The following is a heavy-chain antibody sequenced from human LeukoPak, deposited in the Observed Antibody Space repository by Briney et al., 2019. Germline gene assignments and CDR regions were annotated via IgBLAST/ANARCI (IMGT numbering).Heavy chain of an antibody. CDR2: MNPNSGNT. CDR3: TRAVRNQLLSEY. CDR1: GYTFINYD. J-gene: IGHJ4*02. D-gene: IGHD2-2*01. Sequence: ASVKVSSKASGYTFINYDVTWVRQAPGQGLEYMGWMNPNSGNTGFAQKFRGRVTMTSDASTTSAFMELMRLTSEDTAVYYCTRAVRNQLLSEYWGQGTRITVSS. V-gene: IGHV1-8*01.